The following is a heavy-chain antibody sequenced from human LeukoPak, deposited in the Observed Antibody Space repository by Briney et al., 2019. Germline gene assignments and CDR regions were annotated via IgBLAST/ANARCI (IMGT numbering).Heavy chain of an antibody. V-gene: IGHV1-18*04. J-gene: IGHJ4*02. Sequence: GASVKVSCKASGYTFTSYGISWVRQAPGQGLEWMGWISAYNGNTNYAQKLQGRVTVTTDTSTSTAYMELRCLRSDDTAVYYCATTGRAAAGTGDYWGQGTLVTVSS. CDR3: ATTGRAAAGTGDY. D-gene: IGHD6-13*01. CDR2: ISAYNGNT. CDR1: GYTFTSYG.